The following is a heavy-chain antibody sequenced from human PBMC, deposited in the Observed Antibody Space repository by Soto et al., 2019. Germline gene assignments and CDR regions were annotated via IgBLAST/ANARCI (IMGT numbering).Heavy chain of an antibody. J-gene: IGHJ5*02. CDR1: GGSISSYY. V-gene: IGHV4-59*01. D-gene: IGHD1-1*01. Sequence: PSETLSLTCTVSGGSISSYYWSWIRQPPGKGLEWIGYIYYSGSTNYNPSLKSRVTISVDTSKNQFSLKLSSVTAADTAVYYCARETPYWNHGWFDPWGQGTLVTVSS. CDR2: IYYSGST. CDR3: ARETPYWNHGWFDP.